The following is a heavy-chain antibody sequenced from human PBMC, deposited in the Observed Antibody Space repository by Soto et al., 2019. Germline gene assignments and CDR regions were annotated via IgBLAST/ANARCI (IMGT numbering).Heavy chain of an antibody. CDR3: ARARKGYSSGWYNNWFDP. J-gene: IGHJ5*02. CDR1: GYTFTSYA. D-gene: IGHD6-19*01. Sequence: QVQLVQSGAEVKKPGASVKVSCKASGYTFTSYAMHWVRQAPGQRLEWMGWINAGNGNTKYSQKFQGRVTITRDTSASTAYMELSSLSSEDTAVYYCARARKGYSSGWYNNWFDPWGQGTLVTVSS. V-gene: IGHV1-3*01. CDR2: INAGNGNT.